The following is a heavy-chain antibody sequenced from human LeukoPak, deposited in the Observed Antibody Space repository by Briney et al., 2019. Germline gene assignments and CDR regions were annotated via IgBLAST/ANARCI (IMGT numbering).Heavy chain of an antibody. D-gene: IGHD3-10*01. J-gene: IGHJ5*02. V-gene: IGHV4-39*07. CDR2: IYYSGST. CDR3: ARSANVGSLKLWFDP. Sequence: SETLSLTCTVSGGSISSSSYYWGWIRQPPGKGLEWIGSIYYSGSTYYNPSLKSRVTISVDTSKNQFSLKLSSVTAADTAVYYCARSANVGSLKLWFDPWGQGTLVTVSS. CDR1: GGSISSSSYY.